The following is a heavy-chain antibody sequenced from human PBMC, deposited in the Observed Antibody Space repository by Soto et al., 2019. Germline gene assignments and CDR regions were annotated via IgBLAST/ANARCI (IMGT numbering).Heavy chain of an antibody. D-gene: IGHD2-15*01. CDR1: KDSVSRNSYY. V-gene: IGHV4-61*03. CDR2: VYYSGRT. Sequence: SETLSLTCAVSKDSVSRNSYYWTWIRQPPGKGLEWIGYVYYSGRTSYSPSLKSRVTISMDTSKNRFSLGLNSVTAADTAIYYCARGSCRGGSCHPFPLYSYGMYVWGLGTTVTVSS. J-gene: IGHJ6*02. CDR3: ARGSCRGGSCHPFPLYSYGMYV.